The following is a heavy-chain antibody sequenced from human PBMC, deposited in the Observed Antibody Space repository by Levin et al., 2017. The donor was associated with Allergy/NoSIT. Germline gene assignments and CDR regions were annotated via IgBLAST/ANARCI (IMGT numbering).Heavy chain of an antibody. CDR2: ISSSSSYI. D-gene: IGHD2-2*01. J-gene: IGHJ6*02. CDR3: ARVPGYCSSTSCYGDYYYDYGMDV. CDR1: GFTFSSYS. Sequence: GGSLRLSCAASGFTFSSYSMNWVRQAPGKGLEWVSSISSSSSYIYYADSVKGRFTISRDNAKNSLYLQMNSLRAEDTAVYYCARVPGYCSSTSCYGDYYYDYGMDVWGQGTTVTVSS. V-gene: IGHV3-21*01.